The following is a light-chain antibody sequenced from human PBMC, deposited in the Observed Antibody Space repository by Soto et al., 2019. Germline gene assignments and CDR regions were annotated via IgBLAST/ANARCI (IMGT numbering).Light chain of an antibody. CDR2: EVS. Sequence: QPVLTQPASVSGSPGQSITISCTGTSSDVGGYNYVSWYQQHPGKAPKLMIYEVSNRPSGVSNRFSGSKSGNTASLTISGLQAEDEADYYCSSDTSTSAVLFGGGTQLTVL. CDR1: SSDVGGYNY. J-gene: IGLJ2*01. CDR3: SSDTSTSAVL. V-gene: IGLV2-14*01.